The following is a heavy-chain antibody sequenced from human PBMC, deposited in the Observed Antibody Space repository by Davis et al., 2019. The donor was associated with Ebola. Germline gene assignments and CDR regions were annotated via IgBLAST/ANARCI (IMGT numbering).Heavy chain of an antibody. CDR1: GGSLSIASQY. V-gene: IGHV4-39*07. Sequence: SETLSLTCTVSGGSLSIASQYWSWVRQPPGKGLEWIATVSNTGRTSYSPSLNRRLTISIDTSNSQFSLRLTSVTAADTAVYYCARGTMVRGVNLAYWGQGTLVTVSS. CDR2: VSNTGRT. J-gene: IGHJ4*02. D-gene: IGHD3-10*01. CDR3: ARGTMVRGVNLAY.